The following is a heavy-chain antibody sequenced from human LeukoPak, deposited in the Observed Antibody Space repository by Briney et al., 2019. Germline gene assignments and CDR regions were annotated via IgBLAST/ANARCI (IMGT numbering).Heavy chain of an antibody. V-gene: IGHV1-3*01. CDR3: ARGAYCSSTSCCMRGFDY. D-gene: IGHD2-2*01. J-gene: IGHJ4*02. Sequence: KFQGRVTITRDTSASTAYMELSSLRSEDTAVYYCARGAYCSSTSCCMRGFDYWGQGTLVTVSS.